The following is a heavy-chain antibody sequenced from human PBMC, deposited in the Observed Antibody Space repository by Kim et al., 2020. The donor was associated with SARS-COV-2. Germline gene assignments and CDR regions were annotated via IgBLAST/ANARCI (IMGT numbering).Heavy chain of an antibody. CDR2: IYSGGST. J-gene: IGHJ3*02. CDR1: GFTVSSNY. D-gene: IGHD2-15*01. V-gene: IGHV3-66*02. Sequence: GGSLRLSCAASGFTVSSNYMSWVRQAPGKGLEWVSVIYSGGSTYYADSVKGRFTISRDNSKNTLYLQMNSLRAEDTAVYYCARDFSRCSGGSCYLGAFDIWGQGTMVTVSS. CDR3: ARDFSRCSGGSCYLGAFDI.